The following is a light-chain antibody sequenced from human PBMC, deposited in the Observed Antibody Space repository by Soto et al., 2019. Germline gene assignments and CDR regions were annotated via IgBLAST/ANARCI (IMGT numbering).Light chain of an antibody. CDR1: NIATKR. V-gene: IGLV3-21*02. CDR2: DNS. J-gene: IGLJ7*01. Sequence: SYELTQPPSVSVAPGQTATITCGGNNIATKRVHWYQQRPGQAPVLVVYDNSDRPSGFPERFSGSNSGSTATLTVSRVGAGDEADYYCQVWDTMTDHPVFGGGTQLTVL. CDR3: QVWDTMTDHPV.